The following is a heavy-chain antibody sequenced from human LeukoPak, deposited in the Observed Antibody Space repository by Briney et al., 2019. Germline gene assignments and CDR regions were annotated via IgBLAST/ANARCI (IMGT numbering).Heavy chain of an antibody. CDR2: INSNGDGT. J-gene: IGHJ4*02. Sequence: PGGSLRLSCAASGFTFSSYAMHWVRQAPGKGLEYVSGINSNGDGTFYANSVKGRFTSSRDNSRNTMFLQMGSLRAEDMAVYFCARDDGYSIDFWGQGTLVAVSS. V-gene: IGHV3-64*01. D-gene: IGHD5-24*01. CDR1: GFTFSSYA. CDR3: ARDDGYSIDF.